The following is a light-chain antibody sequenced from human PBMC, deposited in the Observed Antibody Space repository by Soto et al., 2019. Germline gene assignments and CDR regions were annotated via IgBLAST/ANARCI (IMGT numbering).Light chain of an antibody. CDR2: DAS. V-gene: IGKV3D-15*01. J-gene: IGKJ4*01. CDR1: QSVGSK. Sequence: EIVMTQSPPTLSVSPGERATLSCRASQSVGSKLAWYQQRPGQAPRLLIYDASNRANGIPARFSGSGFVTEFSLTISSLQSEDFAVYSCQQYGDWPGAFGGGTKVEIK. CDR3: QQYGDWPGA.